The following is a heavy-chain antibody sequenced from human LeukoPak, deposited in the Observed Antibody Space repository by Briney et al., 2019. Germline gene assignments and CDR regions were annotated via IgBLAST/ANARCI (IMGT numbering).Heavy chain of an antibody. CDR3: ARGYTYVFD. CDR2: ISSSGTTI. J-gene: IGHJ4*02. CDR1: GFTFSSYE. V-gene: IGHV3-48*03. Sequence: GGSLRLSCAASGFTFSSYEMNWVRQAAGKGLEWVSYISSSGTTIYYADSVKGRFTISRDNAKNSLYLQMNSLRAEDTAVYYCARGYTYVFDWGQGTLVTVSS. D-gene: IGHD5-18*01.